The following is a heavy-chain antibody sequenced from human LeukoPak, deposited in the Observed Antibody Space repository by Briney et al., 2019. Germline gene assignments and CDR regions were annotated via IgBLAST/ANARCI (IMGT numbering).Heavy chain of an antibody. Sequence: GGSLRLSCVASGFSFSDYTMNWVRQAPGKGLEWVSYISSSGSIIYYADSVKGRFTISRDNAKRSLFLQMNSLRVEDTAVYYCARTMWGFDYWGQGTLVTVSS. CDR2: ISSSGSII. CDR1: GFSFSDYT. CDR3: ARTMWGFDY. J-gene: IGHJ4*02. D-gene: IGHD7-27*01. V-gene: IGHV3-48*04.